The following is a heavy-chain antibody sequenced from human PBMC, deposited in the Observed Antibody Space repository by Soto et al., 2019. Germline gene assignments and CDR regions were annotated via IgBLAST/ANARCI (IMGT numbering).Heavy chain of an antibody. Sequence: GGSLRLSCAASGFTFSSYAMSWVRQAPGKGLEWVSATSGSGGSTYYADSVKGRFTISRDNSKNTLYLQMNSLRAEDTAVYYCAKPPEYSSSSYYYYYGMDVWGQGTTVTVSS. CDR3: AKPPEYSSSSYYYYYGMDV. V-gene: IGHV3-23*01. J-gene: IGHJ6*02. CDR2: TSGSGGST. CDR1: GFTFSSYA. D-gene: IGHD6-6*01.